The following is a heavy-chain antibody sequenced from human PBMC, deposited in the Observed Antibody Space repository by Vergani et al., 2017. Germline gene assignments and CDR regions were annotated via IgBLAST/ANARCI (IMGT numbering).Heavy chain of an antibody. CDR2: ISGSGGST. CDR3: ARDLGSLGFDY. J-gene: IGHJ4*02. D-gene: IGHD3-16*01. CDR1: GFTFSSYA. Sequence: EVQLVESGGGLVQPGGSLRLSCAASGFTFSSYAMSWVRQAPEKGLEWVSAISGSGGSTYYADSVKGRFTISRDNSKNTLYLQMNSLRAEDTALYHCARDLGSLGFDYWGQGTLVTVSS. V-gene: IGHV3-23*04.